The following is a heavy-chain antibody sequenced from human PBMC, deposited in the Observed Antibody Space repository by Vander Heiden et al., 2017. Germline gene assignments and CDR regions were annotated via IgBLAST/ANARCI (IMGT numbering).Heavy chain of an antibody. D-gene: IGHD6-19*01. J-gene: IGHJ5*02. CDR3: ARDGGSSGWYNWFDP. Sequence: EVQLVESGGGLVQPGGSLRLSCAASGFSFSTYSMHWVSRAPGRGLEWVAFISASGIDIYYTDSVKGRFTISRDNAKNSLYLQMSSLRDDDTALYYCARDGGSSGWYNWFDPWGQGTQVTVSS. CDR2: ISASGIDI. CDR1: GFSFSTYS. V-gene: IGHV3-48*02.